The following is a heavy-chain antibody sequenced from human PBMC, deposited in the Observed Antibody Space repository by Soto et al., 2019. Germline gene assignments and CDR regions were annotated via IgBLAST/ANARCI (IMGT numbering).Heavy chain of an antibody. V-gene: IGHV1-8*01. CDR1: GYTFTSYD. CDR3: ARGTGYYTYYYYYMDV. CDR2: MNPNSGNT. J-gene: IGHJ6*03. Sequence: ASVKVSCKASGYTFTSYDINWVRQATGQGLEWMGWMNPNSGNTGYAQKFQGRVTMTRNTSISTAYMELSSLRSEDTAVYYCARGTGYYTYYYYYMDVWGKGTTVTVSS. D-gene: IGHD3-9*01.